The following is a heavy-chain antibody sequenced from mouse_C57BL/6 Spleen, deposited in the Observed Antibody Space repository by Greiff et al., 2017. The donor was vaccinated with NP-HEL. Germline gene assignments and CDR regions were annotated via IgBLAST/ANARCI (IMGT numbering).Heavy chain of an antibody. J-gene: IGHJ4*01. D-gene: IGHD2-4*01. CDR2: ISSGSSTI. CDR1: GFTFSDYG. CDR3: AREGLRRGMDY. Sequence: EVQLKESGGGLVKPGGSLKLSCAASGFTFSDYGMHWVRQAPEKGLEWVAYISSGSSTIYYADTVKGRFTISRDNAKNTLFLQMTSLRSEDTAMYYCAREGLRRGMDYWGQGTSVTVSS. V-gene: IGHV5-17*01.